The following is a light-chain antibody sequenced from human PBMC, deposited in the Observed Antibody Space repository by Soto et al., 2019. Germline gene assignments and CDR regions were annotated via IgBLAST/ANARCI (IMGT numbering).Light chain of an antibody. Sequence: DIQMTQSPSPLSGSVGDRVTITCRASQTISSWLAWYQQKPGKAPKLLIYKASTLKSGVPSRFSGSGSGTEFTLTISSLQPEDFATYYCQQVNVYPSTFGGGTKVDIK. CDR1: QTISSW. J-gene: IGKJ4*01. CDR3: QQVNVYPST. CDR2: KAS. V-gene: IGKV1-5*03.